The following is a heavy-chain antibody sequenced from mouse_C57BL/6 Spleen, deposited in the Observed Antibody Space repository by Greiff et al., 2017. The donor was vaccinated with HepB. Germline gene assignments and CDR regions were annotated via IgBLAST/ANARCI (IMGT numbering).Heavy chain of an antibody. D-gene: IGHD1-1*01. CDR2: IDPENGDT. J-gene: IGHJ2*01. Sequence: EVQLQQSGAELMRPGASVKLSCTASGFNIKDDYMHWVKQRPEQGLEWIGWIDPENGDTEYASKFQGKATITADTSSNTAYLQLSSLTSEDTAVYYCTTLLLRGYFDDWGQGTTLTVSS. CDR3: TTLLLRGYFDD. V-gene: IGHV14-4*01. CDR1: GFNIKDDY.